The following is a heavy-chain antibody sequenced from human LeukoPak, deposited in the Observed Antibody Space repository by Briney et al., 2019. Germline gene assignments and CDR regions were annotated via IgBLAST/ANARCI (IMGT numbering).Heavy chain of an antibody. D-gene: IGHD3-22*01. CDR1: AGTFSSYT. J-gene: IGHJ4*02. Sequence: EASVKVSCKASAGTFSSYTISWVRQAPGQGLEWMGRIIPILGIANYAQKFQGRVTITADKSTSTAYMELSSLRSEDTAVYYCARDKRDSSGYYYFDYWGQGTLVTVSS. CDR3: ARDKRDSSGYYYFDY. V-gene: IGHV1-69*04. CDR2: IIPILGIA.